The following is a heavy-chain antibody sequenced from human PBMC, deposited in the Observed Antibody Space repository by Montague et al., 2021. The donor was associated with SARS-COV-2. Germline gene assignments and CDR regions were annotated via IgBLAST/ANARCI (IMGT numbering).Heavy chain of an antibody. CDR3: ARGSSGYYTLRPFDY. CDR1: GDSVSSNSAA. CDR2: TYYRSKWYN. Sequence: CAISGDSVSSNSAAWNWIRQSPSRGLEWLGRTYYRSKWYNDYAVSVKSQIIINPDTSKNQFSLQLNSVTPEDTAVYYCARGSSGYYTLRPFDYWGQGALVTVSS. V-gene: IGHV6-1*01. D-gene: IGHD3-22*01. J-gene: IGHJ4*02.